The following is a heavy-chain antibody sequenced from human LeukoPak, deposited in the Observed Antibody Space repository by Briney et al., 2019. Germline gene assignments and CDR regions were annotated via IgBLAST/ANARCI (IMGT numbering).Heavy chain of an antibody. CDR2: IRYDASRE. CDR3: AKGFGQGRNWYFDV. CDR1: GFTFSSCG. V-gene: IGHV3-30*02. Sequence: GGSLRLSCASSGFTFSSCGMHWVRQAPGKGLEWVTFIRYDASREYYADSVRGRVTIPRDNSKSTLYLQMNSLRLEDTAVYFCAKGFGQGRNWYFDVWGRGTLVTVSS. J-gene: IGHJ2*01. D-gene: IGHD3-10*01.